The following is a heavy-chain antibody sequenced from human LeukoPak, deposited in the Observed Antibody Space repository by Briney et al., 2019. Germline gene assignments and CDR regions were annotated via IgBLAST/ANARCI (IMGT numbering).Heavy chain of an antibody. CDR2: IYYSGST. D-gene: IGHD4-23*01. V-gene: IGHV4-59*01. Sequence: SETLSLTCTVSGGSISSYYWSWIRQPPGKGLEWIGYIYYSGSTNYNPSLKSRVTISVDTSKNQFSLKLSSVTAADTAVYYCASFDCGGNSSYWGQGTLVTVSS. CDR1: GGSISSYY. J-gene: IGHJ4*02. CDR3: ASFDCGGNSSY.